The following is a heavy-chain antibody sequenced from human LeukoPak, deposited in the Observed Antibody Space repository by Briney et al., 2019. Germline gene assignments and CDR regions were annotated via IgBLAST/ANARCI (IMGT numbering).Heavy chain of an antibody. Sequence: SETLSLTCTVSGGSISSYYWSWIRQPPGKGLEWIGYISYSGSTNYNPSLKSRVSISVDTSKNQFSLKLSSVTAADTAVYYCARMPLAGGFDYWGQGTLVTVSS. CDR1: GGSISSYY. D-gene: IGHD3-16*01. V-gene: IGHV4-59*12. CDR2: ISYSGST. J-gene: IGHJ4*02. CDR3: ARMPLAGGFDY.